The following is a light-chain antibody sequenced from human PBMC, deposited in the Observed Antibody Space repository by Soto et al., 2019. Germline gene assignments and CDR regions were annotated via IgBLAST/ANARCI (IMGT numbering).Light chain of an antibody. V-gene: IGKV1-5*03. Sequence: DIQMTQSPSTLSASVGDRVTITCRASQSISSWLAWYQQKPGKAPKLLIYKASSLETGVPSRFSGSGSETEFTLTISSLQPDDFATYYCLQYNSYSQGRTFGQGTKVEVK. CDR3: LQYNSYSQGRT. J-gene: IGKJ1*01. CDR1: QSISSW. CDR2: KAS.